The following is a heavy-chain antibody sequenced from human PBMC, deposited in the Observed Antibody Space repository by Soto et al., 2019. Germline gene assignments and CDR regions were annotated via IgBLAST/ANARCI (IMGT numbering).Heavy chain of an antibody. V-gene: IGHV4-31*03. CDR2: MFYSGST. J-gene: IGHJ3*02. CDR1: GASISSGRSY. D-gene: IGHD2-15*01. CDR3: ASYCSGGSCYSNAFDI. Sequence: SETLSLTCTVSGASISSGRSYWSWIRQHPGKGLEWIGYMFYSGSTYYHPSLKSRVNISADTSKNQFSLRLTSVTPSDTAMYYCASYCSGGSCYSNAFDIWGQGTMVTVSS.